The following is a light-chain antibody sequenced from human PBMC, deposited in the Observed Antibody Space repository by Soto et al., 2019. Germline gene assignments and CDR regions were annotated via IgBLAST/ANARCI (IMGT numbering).Light chain of an antibody. CDR2: AAS. Sequence: DIQMTQSPSSLSASVGDRVTITCRANQNINSYLTWYQQKPGRAPKVLIYAASRLQSGVPARFSGSGSGTEFTLTISSLQPEDLATYSCQQTYSSPPLTFGGGAKVEIK. V-gene: IGKV1-39*01. CDR1: QNINSY. CDR3: QQTYSSPPLT. J-gene: IGKJ4*01.